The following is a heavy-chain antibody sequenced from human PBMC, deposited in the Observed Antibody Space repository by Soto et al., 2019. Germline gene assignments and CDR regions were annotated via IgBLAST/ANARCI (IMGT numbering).Heavy chain of an antibody. CDR2: ISYDGSNK. CDR3: ARGAYDFWSGNDY. D-gene: IGHD3-3*01. V-gene: IGHV3-30-3*01. Sequence: SLRLSCAASGFTFSSYAMFWVRQAPGKGLEWVAVISYDGSNKYYVDSVKGRFSISRDNSKNTVYLQMDSLRAEDTAVYYCARGAYDFWSGNDYWGQGTLVTVSS. CDR1: GFTFSSYA. J-gene: IGHJ4*02.